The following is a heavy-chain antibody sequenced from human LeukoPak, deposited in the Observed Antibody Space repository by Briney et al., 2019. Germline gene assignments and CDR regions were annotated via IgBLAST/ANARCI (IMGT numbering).Heavy chain of an antibody. D-gene: IGHD3-10*01. V-gene: IGHV4-34*01. CDR2: INHSGST. Sequence: RPSETLSLPCAVYGGSFSGYYWSWIRQPPGKGLEWIGEINHSGSTNYNPSLKSRVTISVDTSKDQFSLKLSSVTAADTAVYYCARHSITMVRGATYFDYWGQGTLVTVSS. J-gene: IGHJ4*02. CDR1: GGSFSGYY. CDR3: ARHSITMVRGATYFDY.